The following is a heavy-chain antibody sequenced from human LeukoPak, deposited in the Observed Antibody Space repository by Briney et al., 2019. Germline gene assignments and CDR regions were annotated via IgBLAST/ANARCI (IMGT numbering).Heavy chain of an antibody. CDR2: INPKSGGT. CDR3: ARSGSTGYSLDY. CDR1: GNTFTAYY. J-gene: IGHJ4*02. Sequence: EASVKVSCRASGNTFTAYYMYWVRQAPGQGLEWMGWINPKSGGTNYAQKFQGRVSMPRDTSTRTAYMELSRLRSDDTAVYFCARSGSTGYSLDYWGQGTLVTVSS. V-gene: IGHV1-2*02. D-gene: IGHD3-22*01.